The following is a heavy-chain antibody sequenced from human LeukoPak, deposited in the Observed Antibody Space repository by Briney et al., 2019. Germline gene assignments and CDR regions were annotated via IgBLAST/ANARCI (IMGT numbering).Heavy chain of an antibody. CDR3: ARAGLEWLVPVY. CDR1: GGTFSSYA. V-gene: IGHV1-69*06. J-gene: IGHJ4*02. D-gene: IGHD6-19*01. Sequence: SVKVSCKASGGTFSSYAISWVRQAPGQGLEWMGGIIPIFGTANYALKFQGRVTITADKSTSTAYMELSSLRSEDTAVYYCARAGLEWLVPVYWGQGTLVTVSS. CDR2: IIPIFGTA.